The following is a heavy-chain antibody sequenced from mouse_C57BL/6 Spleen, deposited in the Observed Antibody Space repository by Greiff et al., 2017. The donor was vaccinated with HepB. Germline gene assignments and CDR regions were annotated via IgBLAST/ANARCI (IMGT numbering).Heavy chain of an antibody. CDR1: GYTFTDYY. Sequence: QVQLKESGPELVKPGASVKISCKASGYTFTDYYINWVKQRPGQGLEWIGWIYPGSGNTKYNEKFKGKATLTVDTSSSTAYMQLSSLTSEDSAVYFCARSEPYSNYGDWFAYWGQGTLVTVSA. CDR2: IYPGSGNT. V-gene: IGHV1-84*01. CDR3: ARSEPYSNYGDWFAY. J-gene: IGHJ3*01. D-gene: IGHD2-5*01.